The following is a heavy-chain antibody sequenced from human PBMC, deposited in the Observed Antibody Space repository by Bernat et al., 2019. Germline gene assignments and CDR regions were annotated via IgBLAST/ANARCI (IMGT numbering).Heavy chain of an antibody. J-gene: IGHJ6*02. Sequence: QLQLQESGPGLVKPSETLSLTCTVSGGSISSSSYYWGWIRHPPGKGLEWIGSIYYSGSTYYNPSLKSRVTISVDTSKNQFSLKLSSVTAADTAVYYCARRATGTTYYYGMDVWGQGTTVTVSS. CDR2: IYYSGST. V-gene: IGHV4-39*01. CDR1: GGSISSSSYY. CDR3: ARRATGTTYYYGMDV. D-gene: IGHD1-7*01.